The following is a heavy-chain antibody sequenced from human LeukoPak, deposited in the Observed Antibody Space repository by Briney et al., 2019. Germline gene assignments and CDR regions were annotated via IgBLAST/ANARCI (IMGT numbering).Heavy chain of an antibody. V-gene: IGHV4-34*01. D-gene: IGHD2-15*01. J-gene: IGHJ3*02. CDR2: INHSGST. CDR3: ARFSRSSKGGFDM. CDR1: GGSFSGYY. Sequence: PSETLSLTCAVYGGSFSGYYWSWIRQPPGKGLEWIGEINHSGSTNYNPSLKSRVTISLDTSKNDFSVKLTAVTAADTAMYYCARFSRSSKGGFDMWGQGTLLTVSS.